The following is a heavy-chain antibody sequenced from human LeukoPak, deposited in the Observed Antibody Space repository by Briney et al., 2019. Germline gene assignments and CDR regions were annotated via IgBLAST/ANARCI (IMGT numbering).Heavy chain of an antibody. CDR2: IIPIFGTA. D-gene: IGHD2-2*02. CDR3: ARGGGIVVVPAAIQGP. CDR1: GGTFSSYA. J-gene: IGHJ5*02. V-gene: IGHV1-69*01. Sequence: SVKVSCKASGGTFSSYAISWVRQAPGQGLEWMGGIIPIFGTANYAQKFQGRVTITADESTSTAYMELSSLRFEDTAVYYCARGGGIVVVPAAIQGPWGQGTLVTVSS.